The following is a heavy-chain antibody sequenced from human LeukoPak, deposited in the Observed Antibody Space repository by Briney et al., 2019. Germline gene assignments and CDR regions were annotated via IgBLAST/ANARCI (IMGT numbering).Heavy chain of an antibody. Sequence: GGSVRLSCAASGFTFSTYWMFWVRQAPGKGLVWVSRINPDRVTIYADSVKGRVTISRDNARKTLDLQMNSLRVEDTAVYYCASVAGGQSGNYYWVQGTLATVPS. CDR2: INPDRVT. D-gene: IGHD1-26*01. CDR3: ASVAGGQSGNYY. J-gene: IGHJ4*02. CDR1: GFTFSTYW. V-gene: IGHV3-74*01.